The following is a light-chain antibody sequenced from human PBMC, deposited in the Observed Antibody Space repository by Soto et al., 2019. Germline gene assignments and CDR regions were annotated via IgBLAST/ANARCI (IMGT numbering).Light chain of an antibody. Sequence: EIVLTQSPGTLSLSPGERATLSCRASQSVSSSYLAWYQQKPGQAPRLLIYGASSRATGIPDRFSGSGSGTDFTLTFSRLEPEDFAVYYCQQYGSSPPTFGQGNKVEIK. V-gene: IGKV3-20*01. CDR1: QSVSSSY. CDR3: QQYGSSPPT. CDR2: GAS. J-gene: IGKJ1*01.